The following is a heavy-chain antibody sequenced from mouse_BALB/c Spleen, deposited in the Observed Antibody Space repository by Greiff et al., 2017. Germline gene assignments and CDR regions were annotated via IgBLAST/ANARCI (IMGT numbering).Heavy chain of an antibody. J-gene: IGHJ4*01. V-gene: IGHV1-18*01. CDR2: INPYNGGT. D-gene: IGHD2-4*01. CDR1: GYSFTGYT. CDR3: ARCGLRREYYAMDY. Sequence: EVKLMESGPELVKPGASMKISCKASGYSFTGYTMNWVKQSHGKNLEWIGLINPYNGGTSYNQKFKGKATLTVDKSSSTAYMELLSLTSEDSAVYYCARCGLRREYYAMDYWGQGTSVTVSS.